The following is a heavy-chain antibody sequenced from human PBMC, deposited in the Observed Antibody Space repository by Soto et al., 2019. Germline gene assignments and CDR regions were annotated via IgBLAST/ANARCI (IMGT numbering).Heavy chain of an antibody. CDR1: GGTFSSYA. CDR2: IIPIFGTA. Sequence: QVQLVQSGAEVKKPGSSVKVSCKASGGTFSSYAISWVRQAPGQGLEWMGGIIPIFGTANYAQKFQGRVTITADESTSTAYMELSSLRSEDTAVYYCASLYYDSSGYYYAADYYYDMDVWGQGTTVTVSS. J-gene: IGHJ6*02. D-gene: IGHD3-22*01. CDR3: ASLYYDSSGYYYAADYYYDMDV. V-gene: IGHV1-69*01.